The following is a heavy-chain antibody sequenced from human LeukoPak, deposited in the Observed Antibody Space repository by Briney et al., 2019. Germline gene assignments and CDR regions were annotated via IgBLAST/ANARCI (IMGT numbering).Heavy chain of an antibody. CDR1: GGSISSYH. J-gene: IGHJ5*02. Sequence: SETLSLTCTVSGGSISSYHWSWLRQPPGKGLEWIGYIYYSGSTNYHPSLESRVTISVDTSKNQFSLQLSSVTAADTAMYYCARGAGWYEHWGQGTLVTVSS. V-gene: IGHV4-59*08. CDR2: IYYSGST. CDR3: ARGAGWYEH. D-gene: IGHD6-13*01.